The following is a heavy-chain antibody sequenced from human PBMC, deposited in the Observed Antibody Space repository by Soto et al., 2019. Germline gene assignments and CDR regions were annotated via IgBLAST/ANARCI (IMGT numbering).Heavy chain of an antibody. CDR3: AREQQLVYSYLGDFDY. D-gene: IGHD6-13*01. CDR2: ISSSGRTI. V-gene: IGHV3-11*01. CDR1: GFTFSDYY. J-gene: IGHJ4*02. Sequence: GGSLRLSCAASGFTFSDYYMSWIRQAPGKGLEWVSYISSSGRTIYYADSVKGRFTISRDNAKNSLYLQMNSLRAEDTAVYYCAREQQLVYSYLGDFDYWGQGTLVTVSS.